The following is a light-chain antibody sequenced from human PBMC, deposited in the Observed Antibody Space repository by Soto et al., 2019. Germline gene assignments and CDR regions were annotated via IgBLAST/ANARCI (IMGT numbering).Light chain of an antibody. CDR3: SSYAGSDFLV. V-gene: IGLV2-8*01. Sequence: QSVLTQPPSASGSPGQSVTISCTGTSSDIGAYDYVSWYQQHPGKAPKLLLYEVFHRPSGIPDRFSGSKSGHTASLTVSGLRADDEATYYCSSYAGSDFLVFGGGTQLTVL. CDR1: SSDIGAYDY. CDR2: EVF. J-gene: IGLJ2*01.